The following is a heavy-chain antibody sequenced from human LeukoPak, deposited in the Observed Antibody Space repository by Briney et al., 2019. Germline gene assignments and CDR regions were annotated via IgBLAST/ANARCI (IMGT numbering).Heavy chain of an antibody. D-gene: IGHD3-22*01. CDR1: GYSISSGYY. CDR2: IYYSGST. CDR3: ARYYYDSSGYPH. V-gene: IGHV4-38-2*02. Sequence: SETLSLTCTVSGYSISSGYYWGWIRQPPGKGLEWIGSIYYSGSTYYNPSLKSRVTISVDTSKNQFSLKLSSVTAADTAVYYCARYYYDSSGYPHWGQGTLVTVSS. J-gene: IGHJ4*02.